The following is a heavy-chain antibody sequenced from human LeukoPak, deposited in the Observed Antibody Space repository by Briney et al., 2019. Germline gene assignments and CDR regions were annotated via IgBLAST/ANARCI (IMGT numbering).Heavy chain of an antibody. Sequence: PGGSLRLSCAASGFTFSDYYMSWMRQAPGKGLEWVSYISSSSSYSNYADSVKGRFTISRDNARNSLYLQMNSLRAEDTAVYYCARDLLYYYGMDVWGQGTTVTVSS. CDR1: GFTFSDYY. CDR3: ARDLLYYYGMDV. J-gene: IGHJ6*02. V-gene: IGHV3-11*05. CDR2: ISSSSSYS.